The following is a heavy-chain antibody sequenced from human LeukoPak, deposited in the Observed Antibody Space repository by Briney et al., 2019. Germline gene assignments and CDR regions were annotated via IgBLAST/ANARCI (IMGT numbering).Heavy chain of an antibody. D-gene: IGHD6-19*01. CDR2: IYYGGST. CDR1: GGSVSSGSYY. J-gene: IGHJ4*02. CDR3: ARGHSSGLLFDY. V-gene: IGHV4-61*01. Sequence: SETLSLTCTVSGGSVSSGSYYWSWIRQPPGKGLEWIGYIYYGGSTNYNPSLKSRVTISVDTSKNQFSLKLSSVTAADTAVYYCARGHSSGLLFDYWGQGTLVTVSS.